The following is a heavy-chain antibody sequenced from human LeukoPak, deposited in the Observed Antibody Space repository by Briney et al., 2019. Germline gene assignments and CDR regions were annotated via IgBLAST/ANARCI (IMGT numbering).Heavy chain of an antibody. Sequence: GGSLRLSCAASGFTFSSYGMHWVRQAPGKGLEWVAVISYDGSNKYYADSVKGRFTTSRDNSKNTLYLQMNSLRAEDTAVYYCAKEGSWSPYFDYWGQGTLVTVSS. CDR1: GFTFSSYG. D-gene: IGHD3-3*01. CDR3: AKEGSWSPYFDY. V-gene: IGHV3-30*18. CDR2: ISYDGSNK. J-gene: IGHJ4*02.